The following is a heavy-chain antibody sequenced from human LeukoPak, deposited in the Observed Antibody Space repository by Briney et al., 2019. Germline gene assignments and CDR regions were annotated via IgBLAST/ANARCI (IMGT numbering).Heavy chain of an antibody. V-gene: IGHV4-59*01. Sequence: ASETLSLTCTVSGGSIRNYYWSWIRQPPGKGLEWIGYIYYSGSTNYNPSLKSRVTVSIDTSKNQFSLKLSSVTAADTAVYYCARDMGYCSSTSCSFGSHYYYMDVWGKGTTVTVSS. D-gene: IGHD2-2*01. CDR2: IYYSGST. CDR1: GGSIRNYY. J-gene: IGHJ6*03. CDR3: ARDMGYCSSTSCSFGSHYYYMDV.